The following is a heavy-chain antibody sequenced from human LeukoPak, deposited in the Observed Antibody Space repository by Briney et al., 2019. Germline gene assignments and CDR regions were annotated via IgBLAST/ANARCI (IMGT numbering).Heavy chain of an antibody. CDR1: GYTFTSYG. CDR3: ARDGSSGYYINPLFDY. Sequence: GASVKVSFKASGYTFTSYGISWVRQAPGQGLGWMGWISAYNGNTNYAQKLQGRVTMTTDTSTSTAYMELRSLRSDDTAVYYCARDGSSGYYINPLFDYWGQGTLVTVSS. D-gene: IGHD3-22*01. CDR2: ISAYNGNT. V-gene: IGHV1-18*01. J-gene: IGHJ4*02.